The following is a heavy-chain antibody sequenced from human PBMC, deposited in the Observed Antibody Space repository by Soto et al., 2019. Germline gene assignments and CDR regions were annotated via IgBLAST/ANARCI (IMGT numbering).Heavy chain of an antibody. Sequence: PGGSLRLSCAASGFTFSSYAMSWVRQAPGKGLEWVSAISGSGGSTYYADSVKGRFTISRDNSKNTLYLQMNSLRAEDTAVYYCAKDRYPGPRIAAAGANWFDPWGQGTLVTVSS. CDR1: GFTFSSYA. D-gene: IGHD6-13*01. CDR3: AKDRYPGPRIAAAGANWFDP. J-gene: IGHJ5*02. V-gene: IGHV3-23*01. CDR2: ISGSGGST.